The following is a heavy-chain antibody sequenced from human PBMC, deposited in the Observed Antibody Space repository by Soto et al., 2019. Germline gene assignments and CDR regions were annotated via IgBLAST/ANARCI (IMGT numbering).Heavy chain of an antibody. CDR1: GFTFSDYY. D-gene: IGHD4-17*01. V-gene: IGHV3-11*01. CDR2: ISSSGSTI. CDR3: ARVHSSRTDYDYGDSQEYYYYYMDV. Sequence: GGSLRLSCAASGFTFSDYYMSWIRQAPGKGLEWVSYISSSGSTIYYADSVKGRFTISRDNAKNSLYLQMNGLRAEDTAVYYCARVHSSRTDYDYGDSQEYYYYYMDVWGKGTTVTVSS. J-gene: IGHJ6*03.